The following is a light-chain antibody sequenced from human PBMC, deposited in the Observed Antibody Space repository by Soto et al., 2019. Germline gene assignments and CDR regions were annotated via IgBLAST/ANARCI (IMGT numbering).Light chain of an antibody. CDR2: QVS. Sequence: QSVLTQPPSVSGSPGQSVTISCTGTSSDVGSYNRVSWYQQPPGTAPKLMIYQVSNRPSGVPDRFYGSKSGNTASLTISGLQAEDEADYYCSSYTSSSTWVFGGGTKLTVL. CDR1: SSDVGSYNR. V-gene: IGLV2-18*02. CDR3: SSYTSSSTWV. J-gene: IGLJ3*02.